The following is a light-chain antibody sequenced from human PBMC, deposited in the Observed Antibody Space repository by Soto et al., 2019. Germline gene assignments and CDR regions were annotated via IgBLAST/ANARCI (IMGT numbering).Light chain of an antibody. Sequence: EIVMTQSPATLSMSPGERATLSCRASQSVSSNLAWYQQKPGQAPRLVIYGASTRATGIPARFSGSGSGTEFTLTISSLQSEDFAVYYCQQYNNWWTFGQGTTVEIK. CDR1: QSVSSN. V-gene: IGKV3-15*01. CDR2: GAS. CDR3: QQYNNWWT. J-gene: IGKJ1*01.